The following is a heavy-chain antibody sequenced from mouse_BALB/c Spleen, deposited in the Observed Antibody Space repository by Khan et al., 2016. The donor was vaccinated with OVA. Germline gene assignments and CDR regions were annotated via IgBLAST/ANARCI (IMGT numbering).Heavy chain of an antibody. CDR3: ARGNYYGYYFDY. Sequence: HLQDSGPGLVKPSQSLSLTCPVTASSIPSNYPWNWIHQFPGKKLEWLGYISYSNSTSSNPSLKSRISITRDTSQNQFFLQLNSVTTEDTATYYCARGNYYGYYFDYWGQGTTLTVSS. V-gene: IGHV3-2*02. J-gene: IGHJ2*01. CDR2: ISYSNST. D-gene: IGHD1-1*01. CDR1: ASSIPSNYP.